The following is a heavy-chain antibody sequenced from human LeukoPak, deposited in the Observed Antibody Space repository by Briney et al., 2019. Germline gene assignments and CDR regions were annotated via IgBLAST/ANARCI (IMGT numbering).Heavy chain of an antibody. Sequence: GGSLRLSCATSGFIFDNNAMTWVRRAPGKGLEWVGFIRSRYYGETTDYAASVKDRFTISRDDSKRIAYLQMNSLTTEDTGMYYCARGYDWNYLDYWGQGTLVTVSS. CDR2: IRSRYYGETT. CDR1: GFIFDNNA. V-gene: IGHV3-49*04. CDR3: ARGYDWNYLDY. J-gene: IGHJ4*02. D-gene: IGHD1-20*01.